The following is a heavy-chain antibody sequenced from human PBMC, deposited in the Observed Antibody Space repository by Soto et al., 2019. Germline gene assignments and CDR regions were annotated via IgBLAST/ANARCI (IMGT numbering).Heavy chain of an antibody. CDR1: GFTFSNYG. D-gene: IGHD6-19*01. Sequence: QVQLVESGGGVVQPGRSLRLSCAASGFTFSNYGMHWVRQAPGKGLEWVAVISYDGSNKYYADSVKGRFTISRDNSKNTLYLQMNSLRAEDTAVYYCAKGFNSGYTRGWSIVPGDYWGQGTLVTVSS. J-gene: IGHJ4*02. V-gene: IGHV3-30*18. CDR2: ISYDGSNK. CDR3: AKGFNSGYTRGWSIVPGDY.